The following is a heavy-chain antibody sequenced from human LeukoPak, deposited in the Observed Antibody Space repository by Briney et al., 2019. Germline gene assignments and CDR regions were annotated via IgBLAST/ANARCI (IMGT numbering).Heavy chain of an antibody. Sequence: SVKVSCKASGCTFRSYTISWVRQAPGQGLEWMGRIIPIHGIANYAQKFQGRVTITADKSTSTAYMELSSLRAEDTAVYYCARIPPDSSSGKTYYYYYGMDVWGQGTTVTVFS. CDR3: ARIPPDSSSGKTYYYYYGMDV. D-gene: IGHD6-13*01. CDR1: GCTFRSYT. V-gene: IGHV1-69*02. J-gene: IGHJ6*02. CDR2: IIPIHGIA.